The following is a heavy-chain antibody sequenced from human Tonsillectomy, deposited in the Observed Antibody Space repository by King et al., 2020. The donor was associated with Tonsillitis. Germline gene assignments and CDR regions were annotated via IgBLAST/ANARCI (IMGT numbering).Heavy chain of an antibody. J-gene: IGHJ4*02. CDR3: TRGYDFWSGHIDY. Sequence: QLVQSGGGLVQPGRSLRLSCTASGFTFGDYAMSWFRQAPGKGLEWVGFIRSKAYRGTTEYAASVKGRFTISRDDSKSIAYLQMNSLKTEDTAVYYCTRGYDFWSGHIDYWGQGTLVTVSS. CDR1: GFTFGDYA. V-gene: IGHV3-49*03. D-gene: IGHD3-3*01. CDR2: IRSKAYRGTT.